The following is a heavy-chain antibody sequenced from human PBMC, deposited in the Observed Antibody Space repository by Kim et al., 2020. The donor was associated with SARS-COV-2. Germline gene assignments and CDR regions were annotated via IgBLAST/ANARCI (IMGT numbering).Heavy chain of an antibody. CDR3: AKDVRTEAAAANY. D-gene: IGHD6-13*01. V-gene: IGHV3-30*02. Sequence: YVDSVKGRFTISRDNSKNTLYLQMSSLRAEDTAMYYCAKDVRTEAAAANYWGQGTLVTVSS. J-gene: IGHJ4*02.